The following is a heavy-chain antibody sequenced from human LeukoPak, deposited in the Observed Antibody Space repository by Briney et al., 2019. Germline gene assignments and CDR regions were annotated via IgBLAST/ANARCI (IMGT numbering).Heavy chain of an antibody. CDR3: AREQKTGNFDY. D-gene: IGHD1-1*01. J-gene: IGHJ4*02. Sequence: GSLRLSCAAAGFTFNYYAMTWVRQAPGKGLEWVGYIYYSGSTKYSPSLKSRATISVDTSKNQFSLKLSSVTAADTAVYYCAREQKTGNFDYWGQGTLVTVSS. V-gene: IGHV4-59*01. CDR1: GFTFNYYA. CDR2: IYYSGST.